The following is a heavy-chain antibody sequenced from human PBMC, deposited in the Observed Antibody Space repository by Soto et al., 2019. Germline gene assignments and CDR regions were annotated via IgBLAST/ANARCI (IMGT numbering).Heavy chain of an antibody. D-gene: IGHD1-26*01. Sequence: EVQLVETGGGLLQPGGSLRLSCAASGFTVSSNYINWVRQAPGKGLERVSVIYSGGRTNYADSVKGRFTISRDNSKNTVFLQMNSLRAEDTSLYYCARGGDGSSFDYWGQVTLVTVSS. CDR3: ARGGDGSSFDY. CDR1: GFTVSSNY. J-gene: IGHJ4*02. CDR2: IYSGGRT. V-gene: IGHV3-53*02.